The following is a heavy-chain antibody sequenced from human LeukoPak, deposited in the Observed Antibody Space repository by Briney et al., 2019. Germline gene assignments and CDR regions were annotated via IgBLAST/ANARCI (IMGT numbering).Heavy chain of an antibody. J-gene: IGHJ4*02. V-gene: IGHV4-59*01. CDR1: GGSISSYY. Sequence: SETLSLTCTVSGGSISSYYWSWIRQPPGKGLEWIGYIYYSGSTNYNPSLKSRVTISVDTSKNQFSLKLSSVTAADTAEYYCAREPYGSGTFDYWGQGTLVAVSA. CDR2: IYYSGST. CDR3: AREPYGSGTFDY. D-gene: IGHD3-10*01.